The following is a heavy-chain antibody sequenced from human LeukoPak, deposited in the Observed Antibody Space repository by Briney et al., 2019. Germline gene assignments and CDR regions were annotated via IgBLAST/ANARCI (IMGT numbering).Heavy chain of an antibody. CDR1: GFTFSSYG. D-gene: IGHD3-22*01. CDR2: ISSSSSYI. Sequence: PGGSLRLSCAASGFTFSSYGMHWVRQAPGKGLEWVSSISSSSSYIYYADSVKGRFTISRDNAKNSLYLQMNSLRAEDTAVYYCARDLGYYYDSSGYYYTDWGQGTLVTVSS. J-gene: IGHJ4*02. V-gene: IGHV3-21*01. CDR3: ARDLGYYYDSSGYYYTD.